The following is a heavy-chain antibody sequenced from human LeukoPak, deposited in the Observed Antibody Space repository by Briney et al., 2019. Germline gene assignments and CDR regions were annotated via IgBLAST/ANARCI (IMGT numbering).Heavy chain of an antibody. V-gene: IGHV4-59*08. J-gene: IGHJ5*02. CDR3: ARGQIVVVVADNWFDP. Sequence: SETLSLTCTVSGGSISSYFWTWIRQPPGKGLEWIGYIYYSGSTNYNPSLKSRVIISVDTSKNQFSLKLSSVTAADTAVYYCARGQIVVVVADNWFDPWGQGTLVTVSS. CDR2: IYYSGST. CDR1: GGSISSYF. D-gene: IGHD2-15*01.